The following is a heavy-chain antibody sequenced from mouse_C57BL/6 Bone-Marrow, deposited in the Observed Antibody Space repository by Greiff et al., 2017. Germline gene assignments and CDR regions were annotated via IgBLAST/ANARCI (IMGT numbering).Heavy chain of an antibody. V-gene: IGHV1-67*01. CDR3: TRVSHCSHFAFAY. CDR2: ISTYYGDA. J-gene: IGHJ3*01. Sequence: VQLQQSVPELVRPGVSVKISCKGSGYTITDYAMHWVKQSHAKSLEWIGVISTYYGDASYNQKFKDKATMTVDKSSSTAYMEHARLPSEDSAGYYYTRVSHCSHFAFAYWGQGTLVTVSA. CDR1: GYTITDYA. D-gene: IGHD1-1*01.